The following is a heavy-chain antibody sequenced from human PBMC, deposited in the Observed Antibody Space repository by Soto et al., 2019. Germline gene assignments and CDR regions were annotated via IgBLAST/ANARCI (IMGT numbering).Heavy chain of an antibody. CDR1: GGSISSGGYS. Sequence: SETLSLTCAVSGGSISSGGYSWSWIRQPPGKGLEWIGYIYHSGSTYYNPSLKSRVTISVDRSKNQFSLKLSSVTAADTAVYYCARGGTGIAAAGIGNSNWFDPWGQGTLVTVSS. J-gene: IGHJ5*02. V-gene: IGHV4-30-2*01. D-gene: IGHD6-13*01. CDR3: ARGGTGIAAAGIGNSNWFDP. CDR2: IYHSGST.